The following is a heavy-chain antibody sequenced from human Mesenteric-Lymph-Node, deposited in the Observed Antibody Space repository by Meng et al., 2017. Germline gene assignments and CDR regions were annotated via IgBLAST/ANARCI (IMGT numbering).Heavy chain of an antibody. CDR2: ISAYNGNT. CDR1: GYTLTELS. J-gene: IGHJ4*02. V-gene: IGHV1-18*01. CDR3: ARAAPTVTIFY. D-gene: IGHD4-17*01. Sequence: ASVKVSCKVSGYTLTELSMHWVRQAPGKGLEWMGWISAYNGNTNYAQKLQGRVTMTTDTSTSTAYMELRSLRSDDTAVYYCARAAPTVTIFYWGQGTLVTVSS.